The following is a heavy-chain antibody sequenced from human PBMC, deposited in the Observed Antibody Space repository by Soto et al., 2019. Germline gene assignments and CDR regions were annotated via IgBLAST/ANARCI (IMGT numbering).Heavy chain of an antibody. CDR3: AKSRGAGGHFDY. J-gene: IGHJ4*02. D-gene: IGHD2-15*01. Sequence: EVQLLESGGGLVQPEGSLSLSFAASGFTFATYAIGWVRQAPGKGLEWVSVVSSGGGTHYADSVKGRFTVSRDNAENSLSLQMASLRADDKVVYYCAKSRGAGGHFDYWGQGAQVSVSS. CDR1: GFTFATYA. CDR2: VSSGGGT. V-gene: IGHV3-23*01.